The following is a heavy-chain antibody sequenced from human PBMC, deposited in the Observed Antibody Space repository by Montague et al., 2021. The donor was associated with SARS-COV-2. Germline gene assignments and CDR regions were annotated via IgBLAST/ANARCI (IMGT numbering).Heavy chain of an antibody. D-gene: IGHD3-9*01. V-gene: IGHV4-39*01. CDR3: ATYYDILTGYYIDAFDI. J-gene: IGHJ3*02. CDR1: GGSISSSSYY. CDR2: IYYSGST. Sequence: ETLSLTCTVSGGSISSSSYYWGWIRQPPGKGLEWIGSIYYSGSTYYNPSLKSRVTISVDTSKNQFSLKLCSVTAADTAVYYCATYYDILTGYYIDAFDIWGQGTMVTVSS.